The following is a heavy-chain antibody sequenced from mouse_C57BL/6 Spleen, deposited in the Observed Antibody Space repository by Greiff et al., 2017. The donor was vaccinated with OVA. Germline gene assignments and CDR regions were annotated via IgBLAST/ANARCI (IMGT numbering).Heavy chain of an antibody. V-gene: IGHV5-17*01. D-gene: IGHD1-1*01. CDR3: ARPGTTVVADYFDY. CDR2: ISSGSSTI. Sequence: EVQGVESGGGLVKPGGSLKLSCAASGFTFSDYGMHWVRQAPEKGLEWVAYISSGSSTIYYADTVKGRFTISRDNAKNTLFLQMTSLRSEDTAMYYCARPGTTVVADYFDYWGQGTTLTVSS. CDR1: GFTFSDYG. J-gene: IGHJ2*01.